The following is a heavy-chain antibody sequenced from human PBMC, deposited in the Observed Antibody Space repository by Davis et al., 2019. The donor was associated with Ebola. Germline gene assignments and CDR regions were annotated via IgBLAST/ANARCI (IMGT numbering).Heavy chain of an antibody. CDR2: LFHSGST. J-gene: IGHJ4*02. V-gene: IGHV4-38-2*02. Sequence: MPSETLSLTCTVSGFSITSGYFWGWIRQSPGKGLEWLGSLFHSGSTHYNPSLRSRITESVDASTNQFSLRLTSVTAADTAVYYCVRHITTSRFYFDYWGQGALVTVSS. D-gene: IGHD2-21*01. CDR1: GFSITSGYF. CDR3: VRHITTSRFYFDY.